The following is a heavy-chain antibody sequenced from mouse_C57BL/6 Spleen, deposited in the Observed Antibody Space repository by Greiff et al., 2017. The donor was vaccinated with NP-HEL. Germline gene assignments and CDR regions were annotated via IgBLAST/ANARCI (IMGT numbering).Heavy chain of an antibody. CDR1: GFTFSDYG. CDR2: ISSGSSTI. CDR3: ARTVVEDYFDY. D-gene: IGHD1-1*01. Sequence: EVKLVESGGGLVKPGGSLKLSCAASGFTFSDYGMHWVRQAPEKGLEWVAYISSGSSTIYYAGTVTGRFTISRDNAKNTQFLQMTSLRSEDTAMYNCARTVVEDYFDYWGQGTTLTVSS. J-gene: IGHJ2*01. V-gene: IGHV5-17*01.